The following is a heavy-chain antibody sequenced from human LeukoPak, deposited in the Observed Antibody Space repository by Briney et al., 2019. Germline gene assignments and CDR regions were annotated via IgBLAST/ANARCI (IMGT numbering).Heavy chain of an antibody. Sequence: PSETLSLTCTVSGGSISSNNYYWSWIRLPPGKGLEWIGYIYYTGATYYNPSLKSRVTISLDTSKNQFSLKLSSVTAADAAVYYCARAGYSYGTGYYFDYWGQGALVTVSS. V-gene: IGHV4-61*01. CDR2: IYYTGAT. CDR3: ARAGYSYGTGYYFDY. J-gene: IGHJ4*02. D-gene: IGHD5-18*01. CDR1: GGSISSNNYY.